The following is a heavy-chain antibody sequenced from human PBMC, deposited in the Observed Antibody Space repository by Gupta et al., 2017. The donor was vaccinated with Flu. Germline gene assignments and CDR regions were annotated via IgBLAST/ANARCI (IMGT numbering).Heavy chain of an antibody. V-gene: IGHV3-7*01. D-gene: IGHD5-18*01. Sequence: EVQLVESGGGLVQPGGSLRLSCAASGFTFSSYWMSWVRQAPGKGLEWVANIKQDGSEKYYVDSVKGRFTISRDNAKNSLYLQMNSLRAEDTAVYYCARDTAMAIYYYYGMDVWGQGTTVTVSS. CDR1: GFTFSSYW. CDR3: ARDTAMAIYYYYGMDV. J-gene: IGHJ6*02. CDR2: IKQDGSEK.